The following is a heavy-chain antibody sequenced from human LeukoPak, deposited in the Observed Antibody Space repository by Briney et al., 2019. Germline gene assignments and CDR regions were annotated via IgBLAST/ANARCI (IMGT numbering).Heavy chain of an antibody. Sequence: GGSLRLSCAAPGFTFSSYAMSWVRQAPGKGLEWVSVISSSGDNTYYADSVKGRFTISRDNSKNTLYLQMNSLRAEDTAVYYCAKDLRMGGSYAIDYWGQGTLVTVSS. V-gene: IGHV3-23*01. CDR1: GFTFSSYA. CDR3: AKDLRMGGSYAIDY. D-gene: IGHD1-26*01. CDR2: ISSSGDNT. J-gene: IGHJ4*02.